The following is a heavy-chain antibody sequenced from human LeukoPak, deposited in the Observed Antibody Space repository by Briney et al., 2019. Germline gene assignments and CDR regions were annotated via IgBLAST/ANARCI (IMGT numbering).Heavy chain of an antibody. V-gene: IGHV3-74*01. Sequence: TGGSLRLSCAASGFTFSNYWMHWVRQAPGKGLVWVSRINTDGSSTSYVDSVKGRFTISRDNSKNTLYLQMNSLRAEDTAVYYCAKDRKKEQWELLRQPLDYWGQGTLVTVSS. D-gene: IGHD1-26*01. CDR2: INTDGSST. CDR1: GFTFSNYW. CDR3: AKDRKKEQWELLRQPLDY. J-gene: IGHJ4*02.